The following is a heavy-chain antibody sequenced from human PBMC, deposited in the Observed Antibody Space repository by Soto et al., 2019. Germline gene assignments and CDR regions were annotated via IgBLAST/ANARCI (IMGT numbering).Heavy chain of an antibody. CDR3: ALLLWFGEEPPF. V-gene: IGHV1-69*02. CDR2: FIPILGIA. Sequence: QVQLVQSGAEVKKPGSSVKVSCKASGDTFSSYTISWVRQAPGQGLEWMGRFIPILGIANSAQKFQGRVTITADKSTSTAYMELRSLTSEDTAVYYCALLLWFGEEPPFWGQGTLVTVSS. D-gene: IGHD3-10*01. CDR1: GDTFSSYT. J-gene: IGHJ4*02.